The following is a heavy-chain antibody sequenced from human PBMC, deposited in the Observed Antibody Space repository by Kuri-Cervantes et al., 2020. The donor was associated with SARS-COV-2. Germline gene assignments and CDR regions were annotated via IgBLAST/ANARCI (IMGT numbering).Heavy chain of an antibody. CDR1: GESFSGYY. V-gene: IGHV4-34*01. D-gene: IGHD3-3*01. CDR3: ARVPGFGVVQPAIDY. CDR2: INHSGGT. Sequence: SETLSLTCAVYGESFSGYYWSWIRQPPGKGLEWIGEINHSGGTNYNPSLKGRVTISVDTSKNQFSLKLSSVTAADTAVYYCARVPGFGVVQPAIDYWGQGTQVTVSS. J-gene: IGHJ4*02.